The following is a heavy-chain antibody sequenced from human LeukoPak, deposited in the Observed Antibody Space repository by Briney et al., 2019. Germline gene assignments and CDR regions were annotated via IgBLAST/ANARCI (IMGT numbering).Heavy chain of an antibody. CDR2: ICGSVSGSGDCT. Sequence: PGGSLRLSCAASGFSFGSYAMSWVRQAAGKGLEWVSEICGSVSGSGDCTHYADSVKGRFTISRDNSKKTLYLQMNSLRAEDTAVYYCAKSPSYYDSNALGALGYWGQGTLVTVSS. CDR1: GFSFGSYA. D-gene: IGHD3-22*01. CDR3: AKSPSYYDSNALGALGY. J-gene: IGHJ4*02. V-gene: IGHV3-23*01.